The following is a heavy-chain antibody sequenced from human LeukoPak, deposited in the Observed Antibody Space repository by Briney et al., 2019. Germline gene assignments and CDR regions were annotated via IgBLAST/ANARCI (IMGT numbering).Heavy chain of an antibody. D-gene: IGHD3-10*01. V-gene: IGHV3-74*01. CDR1: GFTFSSDW. CDR2: IRGDGNDA. CDR3: SRDRVLGSGSLDD. Sequence: GGSLRLSCAASGFTFSSDWMHWVRQAPGKGLVWVSRIRGDGNDATYADSVKGRFTVSRDNARSTLFLQMNRLTADDTAVYYCSRDRVLGSGSLDDWGQGTLVSVSS. J-gene: IGHJ4*02.